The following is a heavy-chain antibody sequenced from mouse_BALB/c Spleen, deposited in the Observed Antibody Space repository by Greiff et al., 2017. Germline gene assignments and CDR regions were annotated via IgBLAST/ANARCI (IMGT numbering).Heavy chain of an antibody. CDR3: ASQSTMITTGTWFAY. D-gene: IGHD2-4*01. CDR2: IWAGGST. CDR1: GFSLTSYG. V-gene: IGHV2-9*02. J-gene: IGHJ3*01. Sequence: QVQLKESGPGLVAPSQRLSIPCPVSGFSLTSYGVHWVRQPPGKGLEWLGVIWAGGSTNYNSALLSRLSISKDNSKSQVFLKMNSLQTDDTARYYCASQSTMITTGTWFAYWGQGTLVTVSA.